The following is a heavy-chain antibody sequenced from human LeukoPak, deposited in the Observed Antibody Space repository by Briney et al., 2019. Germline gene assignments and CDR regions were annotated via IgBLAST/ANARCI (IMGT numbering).Heavy chain of an antibody. J-gene: IGHJ4*02. CDR1: GFTFSNFA. V-gene: IGHV3-64D*06. CDR3: VKDPGYSSSWYLDY. Sequence: GGSLRLSCSASGFTFSNFAMHWVRQAPGKGLEYVSTISSNGGATSYADSVKGRFTISRDNSKNTLYLQMSSLRPEDTTVYCCVKDPGYSSSWYLDYWGQGTLVPVSS. D-gene: IGHD6-13*01. CDR2: ISSNGGAT.